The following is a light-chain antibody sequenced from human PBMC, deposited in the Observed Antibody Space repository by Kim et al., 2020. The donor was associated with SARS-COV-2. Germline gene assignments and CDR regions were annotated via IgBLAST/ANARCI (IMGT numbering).Light chain of an antibody. V-gene: IGLV3-1*01. Sequence: SYELTQPPSVSVSPGQTASITCSGDKLGNKYACWYQQKSGQSPVLVIYQDRKRPSGIPERFSGSNSGNTATLTISGTQAMDEADYYCQAWDSSTVVFGGGTQLTVL. CDR1: KLGNKY. CDR2: QDR. J-gene: IGLJ2*01. CDR3: QAWDSSTVV.